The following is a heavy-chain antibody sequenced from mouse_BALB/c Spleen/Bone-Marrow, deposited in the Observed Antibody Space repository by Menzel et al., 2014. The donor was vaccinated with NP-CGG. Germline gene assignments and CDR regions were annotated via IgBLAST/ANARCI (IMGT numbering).Heavy chain of an antibody. J-gene: IGHJ2*01. CDR1: GHTFTSYW. Sequence: VQLKESGTVLARPGASVKMSCKASGHTFTSYWMHWVKQRPGQGLEWIGTIYPGNSDTTYNQKFKGKAKLTAVTSTSTAYMELSSLTNEDSAVYYCTTLARNYFDYWGQGTTLTVSS. CDR2: IYPGNSDT. V-gene: IGHV1-5*01. CDR3: TTLARNYFDY.